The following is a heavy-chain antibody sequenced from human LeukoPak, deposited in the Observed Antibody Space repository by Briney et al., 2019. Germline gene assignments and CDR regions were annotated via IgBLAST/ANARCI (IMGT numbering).Heavy chain of an antibody. CDR1: GGSISSGSYH. V-gene: IGHV4-61*02. Sequence: PSETLSLTCTVSGGSISSGSYHWSWIRQPAGKGLEWIGRIYGSGNTNYNPSLKSRVTISVDTSKNQFSLKLSSVTAADTAVYYCAREGPSSGSAQNWFDPWGQGTLVTVSS. CDR2: IYGSGNT. D-gene: IGHD1-26*01. CDR3: AREGPSSGSAQNWFDP. J-gene: IGHJ5*02.